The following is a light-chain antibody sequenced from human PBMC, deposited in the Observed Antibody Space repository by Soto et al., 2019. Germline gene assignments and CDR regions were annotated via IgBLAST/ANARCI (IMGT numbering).Light chain of an antibody. J-gene: IGKJ1*01. Sequence: DIQMTQSPSTLSASVGDRFTITCRASQSISRSLAWYQQKSGKAPKLLIYDASNLHSGVPSRFTGSGSGTEFTLTISSLQPDDFAIYYCQQYSSYRTFGQGTKVDIK. V-gene: IGKV1-5*01. CDR2: DAS. CDR3: QQYSSYRT. CDR1: QSISRS.